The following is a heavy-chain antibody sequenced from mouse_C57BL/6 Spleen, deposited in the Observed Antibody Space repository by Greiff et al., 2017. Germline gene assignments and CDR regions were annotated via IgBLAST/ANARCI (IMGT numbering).Heavy chain of an antibody. V-gene: IGHV1-53*01. CDR2: INPSNGGT. D-gene: IGHD1-1*01. Sequence: VQLQQPGTELVKPGASVKLSCKASGYTFTSYWMHWVKQRPGQGLEWIGNINPSNGGTNYNEKFKSKATLPVDKSSSTAYMQLSSLTSEDSAVYYCARQGAPITTVVAPYWYFDVWGTGTTVTVSS. CDR3: ARQGAPITTVVAPYWYFDV. CDR1: GYTFTSYW. J-gene: IGHJ1*03.